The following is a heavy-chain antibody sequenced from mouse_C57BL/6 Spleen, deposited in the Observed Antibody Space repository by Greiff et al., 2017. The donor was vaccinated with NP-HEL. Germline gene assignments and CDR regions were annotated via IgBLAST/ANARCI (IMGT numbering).Heavy chain of an antibody. J-gene: IGHJ4*01. CDR1: GFNIKNTY. D-gene: IGHD1-1*01. Sequence: VQLKQSVAELVRPGASVKLSCTASGFNIKNTYMHWVKQRPEQGLEWIGRIDPANGNTKYAPKFQGKATITADTSSNTAYLQLSSLTSEDTAIYYCASPYYYGGDYYAMDYWGQGTSVTVSS. CDR2: IDPANGNT. V-gene: IGHV14-3*01. CDR3: ASPYYYGGDYYAMDY.